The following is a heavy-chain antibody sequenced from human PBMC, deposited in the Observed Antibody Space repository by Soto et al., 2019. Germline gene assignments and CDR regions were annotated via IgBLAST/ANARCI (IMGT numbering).Heavy chain of an antibody. CDR1: GFTFSSYW. J-gene: IGHJ4*02. V-gene: IGHV3-74*01. CDR2: INSDGSST. CDR3: ARDSQTFYYYGSGSYDY. D-gene: IGHD3-10*01. Sequence: GGSLRLSCAASGFTFSSYWMHWVRQAPGKGLVWVSRINSDGSSTSYADSVKGRFTISRDNAKNTLYLQMNSLRAEDTAVYYCARDSQTFYYYGSGSYDYWGQGTLVTVSS.